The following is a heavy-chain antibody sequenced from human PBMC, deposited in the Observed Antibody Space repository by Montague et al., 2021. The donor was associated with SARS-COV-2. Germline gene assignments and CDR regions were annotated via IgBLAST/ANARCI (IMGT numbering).Heavy chain of an antibody. Sequence: TLSLTCTVSGVSISSGTYYWSWIRQPAGRGLEWIGRVYTSGSTNYNPSLESRATLSVDTSKNQFSLKLRSVTAADTAVYFCARFGSGTLEFDLWGQGTLVTVSS. D-gene: IGHD1-26*01. V-gene: IGHV4-61*02. CDR3: ARFGSGTLEFDL. J-gene: IGHJ4*02. CDR2: VYTSGST. CDR1: GVSISSGTYY.